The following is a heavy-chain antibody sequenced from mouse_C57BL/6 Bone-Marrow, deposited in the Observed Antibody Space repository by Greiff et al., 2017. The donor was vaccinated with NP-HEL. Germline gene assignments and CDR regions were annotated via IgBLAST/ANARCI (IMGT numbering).Heavy chain of an antibody. D-gene: IGHD2-3*01. CDR3: ASDGYKDYFDY. CDR2: ILPGSGST. CDR1: GERGKGEG. V-gene: IGHV1-9*01. Sequence: VQLQQSGAELMKPGDSGKREGKARGERGKGEGREGGKKRRGEGREGIGEILPGSGSTNYNEKFKGKATFTADTSSNTAYMQLSSLTTEDSAIYYCASDGYKDYFDYWGQGTTLTVSS. J-gene: IGHJ2*01.